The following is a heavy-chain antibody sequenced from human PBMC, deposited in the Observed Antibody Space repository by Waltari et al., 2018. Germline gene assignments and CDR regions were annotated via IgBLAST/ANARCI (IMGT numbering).Heavy chain of an antibody. V-gene: IGHV1-69*01. J-gene: IGHJ4*02. CDR2: IIPIFGTA. D-gene: IGHD4-17*01. CDR1: GGTFSSYA. Sequence: QVQLVQSGAEGKKPGSSVKVSCKASGGTFSSYAIGWVRQAPGQGLEWMGGIIPIFGTANYAQKFQGRVTITADESTSTAYMELSSLRSEDTAVYYCARDRDYGDYAGYWGQGTLVTVSS. CDR3: ARDRDYGDYAGY.